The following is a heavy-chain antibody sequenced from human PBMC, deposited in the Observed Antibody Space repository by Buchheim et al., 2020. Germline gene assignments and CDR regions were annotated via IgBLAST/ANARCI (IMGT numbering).Heavy chain of an antibody. CDR3: AKAPRADTVAGSVYY. V-gene: IGHV3-23*01. Sequence: EVQLLESGGGLVQPGGSLRLSCAASGFTFSSYAMSWVRQAPGKGLQWVSAIIGSGVSTYYADSVMGRFTLSRDNSRNTLYLHMNSRRAEDTAVYYCAKAPRADTVAGSVYYWGQGTL. J-gene: IGHJ4*02. CDR1: GFTFSSYA. CDR2: IIGSGVST. D-gene: IGHD6-19*01.